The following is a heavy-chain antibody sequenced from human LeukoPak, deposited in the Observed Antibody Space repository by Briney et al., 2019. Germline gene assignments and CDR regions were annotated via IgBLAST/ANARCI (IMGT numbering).Heavy chain of an antibody. Sequence: ASVNVSSMVSGYTLTELSMHWVRQAPGKGLEWMGGFDPEDGETIYAQKFQGRVTMTEDTSTDTAYMELSSLRSEDTAVYYCATRGFRGPYPWGQGTLVTVSS. CDR1: GYTLTELS. J-gene: IGHJ5*02. CDR3: ATRGFRGPYP. CDR2: FDPEDGET. V-gene: IGHV1-24*01. D-gene: IGHD3-10*01.